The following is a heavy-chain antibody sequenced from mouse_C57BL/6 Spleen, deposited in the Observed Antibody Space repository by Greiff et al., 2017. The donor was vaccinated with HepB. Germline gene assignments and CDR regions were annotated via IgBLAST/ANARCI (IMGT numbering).Heavy chain of an antibody. Sequence: EVQLQQSGPELVKPGASVKISCKASGYTFTDYYMNWVKQSHGKSLEWIGDINPNNGGTSYNQKFKGKATLTVDKSSSTAYMELRSLTSEDSAVYYGARDDYLYYAMDYWGQGTSVTVSS. D-gene: IGHD2-4*01. V-gene: IGHV1-26*01. CDR1: GYTFTDYY. CDR2: INPNNGGT. J-gene: IGHJ4*01. CDR3: ARDDYLYYAMDY.